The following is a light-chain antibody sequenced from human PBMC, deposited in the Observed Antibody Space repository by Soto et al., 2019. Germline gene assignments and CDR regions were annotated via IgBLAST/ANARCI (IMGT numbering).Light chain of an antibody. V-gene: IGKV3-11*01. CDR2: DAS. J-gene: IGKJ1*01. Sequence: EIVLTQSPATLSLSPGERATLSCRASQSVSSYLAWYQQKPGQAPELLIYDASNRATGIPARFRVCGSGTDFTLTISSLEPEDFAVYYCQQRSNWTPWTFGQGTKVEIK. CDR3: QQRSNWTPWT. CDR1: QSVSSY.